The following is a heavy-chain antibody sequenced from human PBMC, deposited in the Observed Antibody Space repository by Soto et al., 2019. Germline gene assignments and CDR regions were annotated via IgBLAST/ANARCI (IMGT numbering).Heavy chain of an antibody. V-gene: IGHV4-4*02. CDR3: ARVVWDIVVVPAANNWFDP. CDR1: GGSISSSNW. J-gene: IGHJ5*02. CDR2: IYHSGST. D-gene: IGHD2-2*01. Sequence: QVQLQESGPGLVKPSGTLSLTCAVSGGSISSSNWWSWVRQPPGKGLEWIGEIYHSGSTNYNPSLKNRVTISVDKSKNQFSLKLSSVTAADTAVYYCARVVWDIVVVPAANNWFDPWGQGTLVTVSS.